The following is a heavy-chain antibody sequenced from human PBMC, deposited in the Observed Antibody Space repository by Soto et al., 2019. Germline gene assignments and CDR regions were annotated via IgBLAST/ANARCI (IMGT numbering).Heavy chain of an antibody. CDR1: GYTFTSYG. CDR2: ISAYNGNT. CDR3: ARALNKQVFGVVFIHDNWFDP. D-gene: IGHD3-3*01. Sequence: QVQLVQSGAEVKKPGASVKVSCKASGYTFTSYGISWVRQAPGQGLEWMGGISAYNGNTNYAQKLQGRVTMTTDTSTSTAYMELRSLRSDDTAVYYCARALNKQVFGVVFIHDNWFDPWGQGTLVTVSS. V-gene: IGHV1-18*04. J-gene: IGHJ5*02.